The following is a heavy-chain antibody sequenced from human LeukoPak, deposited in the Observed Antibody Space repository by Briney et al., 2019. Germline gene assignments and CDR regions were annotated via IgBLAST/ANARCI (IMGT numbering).Heavy chain of an antibody. CDR3: ARVGFILTGYYRNWFDP. CDR1: GYTFTSYG. CDR2: MNPNSGNT. V-gene: IGHV1-8*03. D-gene: IGHD3-9*01. J-gene: IGHJ5*02. Sequence: ASVKVSCKASGYTFTSYGINWVRQATGQGLEWMGWMNPNSGNTGYAQKFQGRVTITRNTSISTAYMELSRLRSDDTAVYYCARVGFILTGYYRNWFDPWGQGTLVTVSS.